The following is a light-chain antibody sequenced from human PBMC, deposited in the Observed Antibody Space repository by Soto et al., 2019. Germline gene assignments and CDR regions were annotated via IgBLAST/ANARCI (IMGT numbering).Light chain of an antibody. CDR1: SLGSYS. Sequence: SYELTQPPSVSVAPGQTASVSCGGQSLGSYSVHWYQQKPGQAPVLVIYEDSDRPSGIPDRFSGSNSGNTATLTISRVEAGDEADYYCQVWDSGTDHYVFGSGTKLTVL. CDR3: QVWDSGTDHYV. J-gene: IGLJ1*01. V-gene: IGLV3-21*02. CDR2: EDS.